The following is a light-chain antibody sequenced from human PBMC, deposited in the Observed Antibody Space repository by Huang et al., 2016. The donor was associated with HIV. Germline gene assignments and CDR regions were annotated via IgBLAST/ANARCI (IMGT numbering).Light chain of an antibody. CDR1: QSISKH. V-gene: IGKV1-39*01. CDR2: AAS. CDR3: QQSYSTLRAWT. Sequence: DIQMTQSPPFLSASVGDRVTITCRTSQSISKHLNWYQKKPGKAPRLLIYAASSLKSGVPARFSGSGSGTEFTLTISSLQPEDLATYYCQQSYSTLRAWTFGQGTKVEIK. J-gene: IGKJ1*01.